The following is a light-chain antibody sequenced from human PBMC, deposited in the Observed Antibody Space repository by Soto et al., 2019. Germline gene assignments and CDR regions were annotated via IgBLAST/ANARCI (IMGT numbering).Light chain of an antibody. CDR1: QSIRSW. Sequence: DIQMTQSPSTLSASVGDRVTITCRASQSIRSWLAWYQQKPGKAPKFLIYDASSLESGVPSRFSGRGSGTEFTLTISSLHPDDFATYYCQQYDDYPLTFGGGTKVEIK. CDR3: QQYDDYPLT. J-gene: IGKJ4*01. V-gene: IGKV1-5*01. CDR2: DAS.